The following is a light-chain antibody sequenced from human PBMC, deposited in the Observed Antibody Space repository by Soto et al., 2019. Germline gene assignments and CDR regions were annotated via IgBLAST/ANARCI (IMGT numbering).Light chain of an antibody. Sequence: QSALTQPASVSGSPGQSITISCTGTSSDVGGYNYVSWYQHHPGKAPKLMIYDVSIRPSGVSNRFSGSKSGNTASLSISGLQPEDEANYYCSSYRTSNTRQIVCGTGTKVTVL. V-gene: IGLV2-14*03. CDR3: SSYRTSNTRQIV. J-gene: IGLJ1*01. CDR1: SSDVGGYNY. CDR2: DVS.